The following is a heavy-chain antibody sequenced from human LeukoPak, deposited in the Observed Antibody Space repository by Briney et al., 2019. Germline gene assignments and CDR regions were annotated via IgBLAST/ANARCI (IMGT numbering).Heavy chain of an antibody. CDR3: ARHSARGLDY. CDR2: IYYTGST. D-gene: IGHD3-10*01. V-gene: IGHV4-59*08. Sequence: SETLSLTCTVSGGSMSTYYWTWTRQPPGKGLEWIGFIYYTGSTNYNPSLKSRVTISVDTSKNQFSLNLNSVTAADTAVYYCARHSARGLDYWGQGTLVTASS. CDR1: GGSMSTYY. J-gene: IGHJ4*02.